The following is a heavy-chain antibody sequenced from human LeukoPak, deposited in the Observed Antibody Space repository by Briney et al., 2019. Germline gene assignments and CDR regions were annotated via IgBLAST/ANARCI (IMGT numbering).Heavy chain of an antibody. J-gene: IGHJ4*02. D-gene: IGHD5-12*01. V-gene: IGHV3-48*02. Sequence: RTGGSLILSCAASGFMFSSYGMNWVRQAPGRRLEWVSYISPSSDSIYYADSLKGRFTISRDNAEHSLYLQMNSLRDEDTAVYYCARAMRSGYDYWGQGTLVTVSS. CDR3: ARAMRSGYDY. CDR1: GFMFSSYG. CDR2: ISPSSDSI.